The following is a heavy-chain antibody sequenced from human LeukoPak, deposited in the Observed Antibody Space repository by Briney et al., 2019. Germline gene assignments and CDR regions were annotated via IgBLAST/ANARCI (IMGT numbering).Heavy chain of an antibody. Sequence: PGGSLRLSCAASGFTFSSYAMSWVRQAPGKGLEWVAFIQYDGSYKFYADSVQGRFSISRDNSKNTLFLQMNSLRAEDTAVYYCAKTSDQLLYSKFDYWGQGTLVTVSS. CDR3: AKTSDQLLYSKFDY. D-gene: IGHD2-2*02. CDR1: GFTFSSYA. CDR2: IQYDGSYK. J-gene: IGHJ4*02. V-gene: IGHV3-30*02.